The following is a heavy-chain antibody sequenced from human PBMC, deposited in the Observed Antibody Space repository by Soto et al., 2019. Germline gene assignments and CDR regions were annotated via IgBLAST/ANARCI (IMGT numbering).Heavy chain of an antibody. D-gene: IGHD5-18*01. CDR3: ARHERSGYSYGRRGMDFDY. Sequence: SETLSLTGTVSGGSISSSSYYWGWIRQPPGKGLEWIGSIYYSGSTYYNPSLKSRVTISVDTSKNQFSLKLSSVTAADTAVYYCARHERSGYSYGRRGMDFDYWGQGTLVTVSS. CDR1: GGSISSSSYY. V-gene: IGHV4-39*01. CDR2: IYYSGST. J-gene: IGHJ4*02.